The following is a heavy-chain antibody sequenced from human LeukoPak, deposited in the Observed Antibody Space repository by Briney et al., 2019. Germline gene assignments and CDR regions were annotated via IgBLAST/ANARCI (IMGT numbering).Heavy chain of an antibody. CDR3: ARPITIFGVVSSSDAFDI. CDR2: INHSGST. D-gene: IGHD3-3*01. CDR1: GGSFSGYY. Sequence: SETLSLTCAVYGGSFSGYYWSWIRQPPGKGLEWIGEINHSGSTNYNPSLKSRVTISVDTSKNQFSLKLSSVTAADTAVYYCARPITIFGVVSSSDAFDIWGQGTMVTVSS. J-gene: IGHJ3*02. V-gene: IGHV4-34*01.